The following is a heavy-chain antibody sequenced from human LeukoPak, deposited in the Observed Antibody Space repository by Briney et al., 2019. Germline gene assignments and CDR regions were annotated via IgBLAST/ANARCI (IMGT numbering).Heavy chain of an antibody. Sequence: GESLKISCKGSGYSFTSYWIGWVRQMPGKGLEWMGIIYPGDSDTRYSPSFQGQVTISADKSISTAYLQWSSLKASDTAMYYCARHDWVRYYYGSGSYYPSDAFDIWGQGTMVTVSS. J-gene: IGHJ3*02. CDR1: GYSFTSYW. D-gene: IGHD3-10*01. CDR2: IYPGDSDT. CDR3: ARHDWVRYYYGSGSYYPSDAFDI. V-gene: IGHV5-51*01.